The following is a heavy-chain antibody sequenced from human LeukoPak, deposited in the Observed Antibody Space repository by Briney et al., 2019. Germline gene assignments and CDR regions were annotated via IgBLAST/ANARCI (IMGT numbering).Heavy chain of an antibody. Sequence: GGSLILSCVASGFTFNTYDMHWVRQAPGKGLEWVSVIGTAGDTYYQASVRGRFTISRESAKNSLYLQMNSLRDGDTAVYYCARGYSYRFEYWGQGTPVIVSS. J-gene: IGHJ4*02. CDR1: GFTFNTYD. CDR3: ARGYSYRFEY. V-gene: IGHV3-13*01. CDR2: IGTAGDT. D-gene: IGHD5-24*01.